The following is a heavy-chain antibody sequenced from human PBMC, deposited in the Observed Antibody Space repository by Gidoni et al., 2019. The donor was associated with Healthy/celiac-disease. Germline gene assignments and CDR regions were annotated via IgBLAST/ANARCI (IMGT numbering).Heavy chain of an antibody. V-gene: IGHV3-30*18. J-gene: IGHJ5*02. CDR1: GFTFSSYG. Sequence: QVQLVESGGGVVQPGRSLRLSCAASGFTFSSYGRHWVRQAPGKGLEWVAVISYDGSNKYYADSVKGRFTISRDNSKNTLYLQMNSLRAEDTAVYDCAKDRLWFGELLYNWVPGYDPWGQGTLVTVSS. D-gene: IGHD3-10*01. CDR2: ISYDGSNK. CDR3: AKDRLWFGELLYNWVPGYDP.